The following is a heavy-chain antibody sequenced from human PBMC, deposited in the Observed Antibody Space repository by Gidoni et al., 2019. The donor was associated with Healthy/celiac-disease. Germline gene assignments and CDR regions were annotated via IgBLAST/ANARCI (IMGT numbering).Heavy chain of an antibody. Sequence: VQLVASGGGLVQPGRSLRLSCAASGFNFDDYSMHWFRQAPGKGLEWVSGISWKSGSIGYADSVKGRFTISRDNAKNSLYLQMNSLRAEDTALYYCAKGRGYSYGYDYYGMDVWGQGTTVTVSS. CDR1: GFNFDDYS. V-gene: IGHV3-9*01. D-gene: IGHD5-18*01. J-gene: IGHJ6*02. CDR3: AKGRGYSYGYDYYGMDV. CDR2: ISWKSGSI.